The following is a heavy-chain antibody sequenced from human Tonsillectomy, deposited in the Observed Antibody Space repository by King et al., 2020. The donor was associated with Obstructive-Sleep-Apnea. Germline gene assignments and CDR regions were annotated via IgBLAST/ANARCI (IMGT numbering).Heavy chain of an antibody. CDR1: GYSFTNYW. CDR2: IDPSDSYT. V-gene: IGHV5-10-1*01. Sequence: QLVQSGSEVKKPGESLRISCKGSGYSFTNYWISWVRQKTGKGLEWMGRIDPSDSYTNYSPSFQGHVTISADKSISTAFLQWSSLKASDTAMYYCARHEVTVASPEDGPWGQGTMVTVSS. CDR3: ARHEVTVASPEDGP. D-gene: IGHD4-23*01. J-gene: IGHJ5*02.